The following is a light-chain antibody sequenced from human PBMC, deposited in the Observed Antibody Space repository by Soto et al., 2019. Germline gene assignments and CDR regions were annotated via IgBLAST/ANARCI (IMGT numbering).Light chain of an antibody. CDR1: RSDVGANHY. V-gene: IGLV2-14*01. Sequence: QSALAQPASVSGSPGQSITISCTGTRSDVGANHYVSWYQQYPGEAPKVIIYEVTNRPSGVSNRFSGSKSDHTASLTISGRQAEDEADYYWTSHPGGGFLAVFGTGPKVTVL. CDR3: TSHPGGGFLAV. CDR2: EVT. J-gene: IGLJ1*01.